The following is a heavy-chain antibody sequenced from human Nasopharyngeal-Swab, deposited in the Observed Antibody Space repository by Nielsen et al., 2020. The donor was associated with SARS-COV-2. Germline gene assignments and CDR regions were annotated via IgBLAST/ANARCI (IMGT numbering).Heavy chain of an antibody. D-gene: IGHD3-10*01. CDR3: ARAYGSGSYCDY. Sequence: SETLSLTCTVSGGSISSSSYYWGWIRQPPGKGLEWIGSIYYSRSTYYTPSLKSRVTISVDKSKNQFSLMLSSVTAADTAIYYCARAYGSGSYCDYWGQGTLVTVSS. CDR2: IYYSRST. CDR1: GGSISSSSYY. J-gene: IGHJ4*02. V-gene: IGHV4-39*07.